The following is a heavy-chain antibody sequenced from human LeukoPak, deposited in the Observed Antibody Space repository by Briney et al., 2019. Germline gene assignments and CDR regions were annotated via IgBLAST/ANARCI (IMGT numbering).Heavy chain of an antibody. V-gene: IGHV1-2*02. CDR3: ARNFDMKGFDP. CDR2: INSDSGFT. Sequence: ASVKLSCKASGYTFTGYYMNWVRQAPGQGLEWMGWINSDSGFTKYAQKFPGRVTMTRDTSITTVYMDLTRLTSDDTAVYYSARNFDMKGFDPWGQGTLVTVSS. CDR1: GYTFTGYY. D-gene: IGHD3-9*01. J-gene: IGHJ5*02.